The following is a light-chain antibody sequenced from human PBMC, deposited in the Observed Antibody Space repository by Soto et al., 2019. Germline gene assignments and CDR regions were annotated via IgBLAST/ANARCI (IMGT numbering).Light chain of an antibody. Sequence: DFQMTQSPSTLSTSVGDRVTITCRASQTISTHLAWYQLKPGKAPKLLIYKASTLQSGVSSRFSGSGSGTEFTLTISSLQPDDFATYYCQQYDTFPLAFGGGTKVEIK. CDR3: QQYDTFPLA. CDR1: QTISTH. V-gene: IGKV1-5*03. J-gene: IGKJ4*01. CDR2: KAS.